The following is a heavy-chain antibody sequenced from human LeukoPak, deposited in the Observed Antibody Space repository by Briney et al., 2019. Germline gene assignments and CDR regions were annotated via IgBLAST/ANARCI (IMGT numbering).Heavy chain of an antibody. CDR3: ARHNGGFGELSNWFDP. J-gene: IGHJ5*02. CDR2: IYPGDSDT. V-gene: IGHV5-51*01. Sequence: GESLKISCKGSGYSFTSYWIGWVRQMPGKGLEWMGIIYPGDSDTRYSPSFQGQVTISADKSISTAYLQWSSLKASDTAMYYCARHNGGFGELSNWFDPWGQGTLVTVSS. CDR1: GYSFTSYW. D-gene: IGHD3-10*01.